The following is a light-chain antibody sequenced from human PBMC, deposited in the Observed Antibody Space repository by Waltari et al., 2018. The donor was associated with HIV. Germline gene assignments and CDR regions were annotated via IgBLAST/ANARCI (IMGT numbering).Light chain of an antibody. Sequence: QSALTQPPAASGSPGQSVTISCTGTSNDIGSYNYVSWYQQHPDKAPKLLIYEVNKRPSGVPGRFSGSKSGNTASLTVSGLQAEDEADYYCSSYAGSGNLLLFGGGTKVTVL. CDR3: SSYAGSGNLLL. CDR1: SNDIGSYNY. CDR2: EVN. V-gene: IGLV2-8*01. J-gene: IGLJ6*01.